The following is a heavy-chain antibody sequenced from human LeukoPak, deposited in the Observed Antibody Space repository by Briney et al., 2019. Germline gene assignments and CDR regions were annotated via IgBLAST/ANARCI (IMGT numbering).Heavy chain of an antibody. CDR3: AAEETTTMVRGEDY. V-gene: IGHV3-33*01. CDR1: GFTFSSYG. D-gene: IGHD3-10*01. Sequence: GGSLRLSCAASGFTFSSYGMHWVRQAPGKGLEWVAVIWYDGSNKYYADSVKGRFTISRDNSKNTLYLQMNSLRAEDTAVYYCAAEETTTMVRGEDYWGQGTLVTVSS. CDR2: IWYDGSNK. J-gene: IGHJ4*02.